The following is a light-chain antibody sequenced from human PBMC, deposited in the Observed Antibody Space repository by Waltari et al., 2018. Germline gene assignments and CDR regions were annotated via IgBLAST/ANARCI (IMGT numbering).Light chain of an antibody. CDR2: ENR. Sequence: QSALTQPASVSGSPGQSITIPCTGTASDIGNYNVVSWYQQVPGRAPKLMIYENRRRPSDISHRFSGSKSGNTASLTISGLQAEDEADYYCCSFASSRTWVFGGGTKLTVL. CDR1: ASDIGNYNV. V-gene: IGLV2-23*01. CDR3: CSFASSRTWV. J-gene: IGLJ3*02.